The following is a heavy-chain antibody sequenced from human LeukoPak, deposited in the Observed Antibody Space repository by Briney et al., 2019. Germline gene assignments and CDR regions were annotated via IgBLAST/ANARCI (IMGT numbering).Heavy chain of an antibody. V-gene: IGHV1-3*01. CDR2: INAGNGNT. J-gene: IGHJ4*02. D-gene: IGHD3-22*01. CDR1: GYTFTSYA. Sequence: ASVKVSCKASGYTFTSYAMHWVRQAPGQRLEWMGWINAGNGNTKYSQKFQGRVTITRDTSASTAYMELSSLRSEDTAVYYCARVPYYYDSSGYYYRKLPHFDYWGQGTLVTVSS. CDR3: ARVPYYYDSSGYYYRKLPHFDY.